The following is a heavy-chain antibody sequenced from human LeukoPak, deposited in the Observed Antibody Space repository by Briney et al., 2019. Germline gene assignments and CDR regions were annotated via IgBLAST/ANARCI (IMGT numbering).Heavy chain of an antibody. CDR2: MSGSGGST. V-gene: IGHV3-23*01. CDR1: GFTFSNYA. D-gene: IGHD6-13*01. J-gene: IGHJ6*03. Sequence: GGSLRLSCAASGFTFSNYAMSWVRQAPGKGLEWVSAMSGSGGSTYYADSVKGRFTISRDNSKNTLYLQMNSLRAEDTAVYYCVRESSLGEKNYYYYYMDVWGKGTTVTVSS. CDR3: VRESSLGEKNYYYYYMDV.